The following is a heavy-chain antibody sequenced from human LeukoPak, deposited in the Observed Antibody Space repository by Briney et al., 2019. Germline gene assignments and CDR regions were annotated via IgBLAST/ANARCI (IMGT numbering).Heavy chain of an antibody. D-gene: IGHD4-11*01. V-gene: IGHV1-69*05. CDR2: IIPIFGTA. CDR1: GGTFTSYA. Sequence: GSSVTVSFKASGGTFTSYAISWVRQAPGQGLERMGGIIPIFGTANYAQKFQGRVTITTDESTSTAYMELSSLRSEDTAVYYCARAGHDYIESGWYYYYYMDVWGKGTTVTVSS. J-gene: IGHJ6*03. CDR3: ARAGHDYIESGWYYYYYMDV.